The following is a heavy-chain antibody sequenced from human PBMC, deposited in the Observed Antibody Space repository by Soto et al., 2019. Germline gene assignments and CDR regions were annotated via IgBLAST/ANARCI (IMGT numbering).Heavy chain of an antibody. D-gene: IGHD3-9*01. CDR2: IIPTFSIS. J-gene: IGHJ4*02. CDR1: RVALEKCA. Sequence: VMVTCKRSRVALEKCALHWGRQAPGQGLEWMGGIIPTFSISKYARKFQGRVTITADGSTSTTYLELSSLRSDDTALYYCANGPFTMTGSYFDYWGQGPQVTVSS. V-gene: IGHV1-69*13. CDR3: ANGPFTMTGSYFDY.